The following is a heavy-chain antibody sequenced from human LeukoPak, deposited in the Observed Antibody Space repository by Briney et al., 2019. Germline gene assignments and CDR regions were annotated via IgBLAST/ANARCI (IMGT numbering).Heavy chain of an antibody. J-gene: IGHJ4*02. V-gene: IGHV4-30-2*01. CDR2: IYHSGST. Sequence: PSQTLSLTCTISGGSISSGGYNWSWIRQPPGKGLEWIGYIYHSGSTYYNPSLKSRVTISVDRSKNQFSLKLSSVTAADTAVYYCARGHMFGGSIVLTLCDYWGQGTLVTVSS. CDR3: ARGHMFGGSIVLTLCDY. D-gene: IGHD3-16*02. CDR1: GGSISSGGYN.